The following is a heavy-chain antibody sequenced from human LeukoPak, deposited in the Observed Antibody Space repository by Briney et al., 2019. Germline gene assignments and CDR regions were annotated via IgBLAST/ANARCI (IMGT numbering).Heavy chain of an antibody. D-gene: IGHD3-10*01. Sequence: SETLPLTCTVSGGSISSGGYYWSWIRQHPGKGLEWIGYIYYSGSTYYNPSLKSRVTISVDTSKNQFSLKLSSVTAADTAVYYCARGSLWFGEGGDAFDIWGQGTLVTVSS. CDR3: ARGSLWFGEGGDAFDI. V-gene: IGHV4-31*03. CDR1: GGSISSGGYY. CDR2: IYYSGST. J-gene: IGHJ4*02.